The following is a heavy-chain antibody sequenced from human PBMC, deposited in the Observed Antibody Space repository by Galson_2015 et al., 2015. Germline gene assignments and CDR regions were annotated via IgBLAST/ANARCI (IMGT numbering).Heavy chain of an antibody. CDR3: ARGHVAAAIGNWFDP. CDR2: INHSGST. V-gene: IGHV4-34*01. D-gene: IGHD6-13*01. CDR1: GGSFSGYY. J-gene: IGHJ5*02. Sequence: ETLSLTCAVYGGSFSGYYWSWIRQPPGKGLEWIGEINHSGSTNYNPSLKSRVTISVDTSKNQFSLKLSSVTAADTAVYYCARGHVAAAIGNWFDPWGQGTLVTVSS.